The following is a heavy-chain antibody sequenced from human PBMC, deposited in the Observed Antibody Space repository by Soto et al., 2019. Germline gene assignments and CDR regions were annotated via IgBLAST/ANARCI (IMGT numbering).Heavy chain of an antibody. V-gene: IGHV4-59*01. CDR2: IYYSGST. Sequence: SETLSLTCTVSGGSISSYYWSWIRQPPGKGLEWIGYIYYSGSTNYNPSLKSRVTISVDTSKNQFSLKLSSVAAADTAVYYCARASITMVRGVLNNYYYYYMDVWGKGTTVTVSS. CDR1: GGSISSYY. CDR3: ARASITMVRGVLNNYYYYYMDV. J-gene: IGHJ6*03. D-gene: IGHD3-10*01.